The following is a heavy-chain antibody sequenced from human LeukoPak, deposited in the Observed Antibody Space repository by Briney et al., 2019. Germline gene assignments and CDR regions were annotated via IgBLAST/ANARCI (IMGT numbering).Heavy chain of an antibody. Sequence: GSLRLSCAASGFTFSSYAMSWVRQAPGKGLEWVSAISGSGGSTYYADSVKGWFTISRDNSKNTLYLQMNSLRAEDTAVYYCAKVGAGRYCSGGSCSYYFDYWGQGTLVTVSS. J-gene: IGHJ4*02. CDR1: GFTFSSYA. V-gene: IGHV3-23*01. CDR2: ISGSGGST. D-gene: IGHD2-15*01. CDR3: AKVGAGRYCSGGSCSYYFDY.